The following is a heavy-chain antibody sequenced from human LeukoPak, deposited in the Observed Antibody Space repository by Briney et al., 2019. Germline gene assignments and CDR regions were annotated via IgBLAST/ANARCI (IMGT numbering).Heavy chain of an antibody. V-gene: IGHV3-23*01. CDR3: AKRGVVIRVILVGFYKEAYYFDS. CDR2: ISGSGGYT. CDR1: GITLSNYG. D-gene: IGHD3-22*01. J-gene: IGHJ4*02. Sequence: GGSLRLSCAVSGITLSNYGMSWVRQAPGKGLEGVSGISGSGGYTYYADSVNGRFPISRDNSKNTLYLQMNSLRAEDTAVYFCAKRGVVIRVILVGFYKEAYYFDSWGQGALVTVSS.